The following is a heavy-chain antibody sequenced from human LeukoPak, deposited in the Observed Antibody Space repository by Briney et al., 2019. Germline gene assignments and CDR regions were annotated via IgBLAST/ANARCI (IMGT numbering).Heavy chain of an antibody. V-gene: IGHV4-34*01. Sequence: PSETLSLTCAVYGGSFSGYHWSWIRQPPGRGLEWIGEINHRGSNNYNPSLKSRVTISVDTSKNQFSLKLSSVTAADTAVYYCARGGRGGSCYRCYDYWGQGTLVTVSS. CDR2: INHRGSN. D-gene: IGHD2-15*01. J-gene: IGHJ4*02. CDR3: ARGGRGGSCYRCYDY. CDR1: GGSFSGYH.